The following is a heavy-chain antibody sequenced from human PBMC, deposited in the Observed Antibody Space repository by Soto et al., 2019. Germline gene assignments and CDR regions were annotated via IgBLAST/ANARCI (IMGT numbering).Heavy chain of an antibody. V-gene: IGHV1-18*01. Sequence: AXVKVSCKASGYSFTSYGISWARQAPGQGLEWMGWISAYNGNTNYAQKFQGRVTMTRDTSTSTAYMELRSLRSDDTAVYYCARSQWPRVFDYWGQGTLVTVSS. CDR3: ARSQWPRVFDY. J-gene: IGHJ4*02. D-gene: IGHD6-19*01. CDR1: GYSFTSYG. CDR2: ISAYNGNT.